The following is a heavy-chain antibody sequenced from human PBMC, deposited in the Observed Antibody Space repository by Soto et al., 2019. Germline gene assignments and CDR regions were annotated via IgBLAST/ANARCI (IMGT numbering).Heavy chain of an antibody. J-gene: IGHJ4*02. Sequence: GDSVKVSCKTSGYTFTRYYMHWVRQAPGQGLEWMGIINPSGGSPSYAQKFQDRVTMTRDTSTSTVYMELSSLRSEDTALYYCAKDIVLVPSAHYYFDYWGQGTLVTVSS. CDR3: AKDIVLVPSAHYYFDY. D-gene: IGHD2-2*01. CDR1: GYTFTRYY. CDR2: INPSGGSP. V-gene: IGHV1-46*03.